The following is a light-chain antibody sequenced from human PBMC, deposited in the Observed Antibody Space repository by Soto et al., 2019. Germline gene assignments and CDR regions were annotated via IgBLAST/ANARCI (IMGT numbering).Light chain of an antibody. CDR3: SSYGGNNNYVI. CDR2: EVT. Sequence: QSALTQPPSASGSPGQSVTISCSGTSSDIGAYNYVSWYQQHPGKAPKLLISEVTKRPSGVPDRFSGSKSGNTASLTGSGLQGDDEADYYCSSYGGNNNYVIFGGGTKVTVL. V-gene: IGLV2-8*01. CDR1: SSDIGAYNY. J-gene: IGLJ2*01.